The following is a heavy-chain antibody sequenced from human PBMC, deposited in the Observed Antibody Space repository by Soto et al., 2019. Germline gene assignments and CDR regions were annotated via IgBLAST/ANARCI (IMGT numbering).Heavy chain of an antibody. CDR2: IYNDGTYS. CDR3: TRGPRPISTGTGAY. CDR1: GFIFKMYW. J-gene: IGHJ4*02. Sequence: GGSLRLSCAASGFIFKMYWMHWVRKSPGKGLVWISRIYNDGTYSDYADSVRGRFTISRDNVNDTLYLQMNNLRAKDSGLYYCTRGPRPISTGTGAYWAQETQVTVSS. V-gene: IGHV3-74*01. D-gene: IGHD3-10*01.